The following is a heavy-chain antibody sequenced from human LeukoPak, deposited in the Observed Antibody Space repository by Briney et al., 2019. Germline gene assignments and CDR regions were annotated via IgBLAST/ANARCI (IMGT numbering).Heavy chain of an antibody. Sequence: PGGSLRLSCAASRFTFSTYSMNWVRQAPGKGREWVSSIDSTSTYIYYADSVKGRFTISRDNAKNSLYLQMDSLRAEDTAVYYCARDSLVGSTTPVFDYWGQGTLVTVSS. V-gene: IGHV3-21*04. CDR3: ARDSLVGSTTPVFDY. CDR2: IDSTSTYI. J-gene: IGHJ4*02. D-gene: IGHD1-26*01. CDR1: RFTFSTYS.